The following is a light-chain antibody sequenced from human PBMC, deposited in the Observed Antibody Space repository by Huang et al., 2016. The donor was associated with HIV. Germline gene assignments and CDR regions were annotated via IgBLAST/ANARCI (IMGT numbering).Light chain of an antibody. CDR2: GAS. Sequence: EIVLTQSPGTLSLSPGERATLSCRASQSVSSSYLAWYQPKPGQAPRLLISGASSRATGIPDRFSGSGSGTDFTLTISRLEPEDFAVYYCQQYGSSPGFTFGPGTKVDIK. CDR1: QSVSSSY. CDR3: QQYGSSPGFT. J-gene: IGKJ3*01. V-gene: IGKV3-20*01.